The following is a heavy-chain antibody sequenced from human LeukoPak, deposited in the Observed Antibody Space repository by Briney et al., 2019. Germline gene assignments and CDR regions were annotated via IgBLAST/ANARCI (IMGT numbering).Heavy chain of an antibody. CDR3: ARDRTKIPGISMVRGVTKFYYYYMDI. CDR1: GYTFTGYY. Sequence: ASVKVSCKASGYTFTGYYMHWVRQAPGQGLEWMGWINPNSGGTNYAQKFQGRVTMTRDTSISTAYMELSRLRSDGTAVYFCARDRTKIPGISMVRGVTKFYYYYMDIWGRGTTVTVSS. V-gene: IGHV1-2*02. J-gene: IGHJ6*03. D-gene: IGHD3-10*01. CDR2: INPNSGGT.